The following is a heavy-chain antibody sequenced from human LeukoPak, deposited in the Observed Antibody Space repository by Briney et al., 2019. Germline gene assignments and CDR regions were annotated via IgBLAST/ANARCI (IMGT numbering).Heavy chain of an antibody. J-gene: IGHJ4*02. V-gene: IGHV3-30-3*01. D-gene: IGHD3-3*01. CDR3: ARTRYDFWSSPTDY. CDR2: ISYDGSSK. Sequence: PGGSLRLSCAASGFTFSSYAMHWVRQAPGKGLEWVAVISYDGSSKYYADSVKGRFTISRDNSKNTLYLQMNSLRAEDTAVYYCARTRYDFWSSPTDYWGQGTLVTVSS. CDR1: GFTFSSYA.